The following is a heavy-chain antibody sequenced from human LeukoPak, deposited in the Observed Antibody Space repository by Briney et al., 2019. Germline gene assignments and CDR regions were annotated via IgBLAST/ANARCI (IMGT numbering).Heavy chain of an antibody. D-gene: IGHD1-1*01. CDR3: ARFVQDWFDP. CDR2: ISAYNGNT. CDR1: GYTFTSYG. Sequence: ASLKVSCKASGYTFTSYGISCVRQAPGQGLEWMGWISAYNGNTNYAQKLQGRVTMTTDTSTSTAYMELRSLRSDDTAVYYGARFVQDWFDPWGQGTLVTVSS. V-gene: IGHV1-18*01. J-gene: IGHJ5*02.